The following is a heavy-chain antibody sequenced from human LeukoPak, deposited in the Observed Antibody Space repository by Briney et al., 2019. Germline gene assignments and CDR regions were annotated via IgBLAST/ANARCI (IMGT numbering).Heavy chain of an antibody. V-gene: IGHV1-3*03. D-gene: IGHD5-18*01. CDR3: ARDGGYSYGFDY. Sequence: ASVKVSCKASGYTFTGYYMHWVRQAPGQRLEWMGWINAGNGNTKYSQEFQGRVTITRDTSASTAYMELSSLRSEDMAVYYCARDGGYSYGFDYWGQGTLVTVSS. J-gene: IGHJ4*02. CDR2: INAGNGNT. CDR1: GYTFTGYY.